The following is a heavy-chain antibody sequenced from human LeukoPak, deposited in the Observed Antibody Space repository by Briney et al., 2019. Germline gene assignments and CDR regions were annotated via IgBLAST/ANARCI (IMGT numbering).Heavy chain of an antibody. V-gene: IGHV3-72*01. Sequence: PGGSLRLSCAASGFTFDDAWMNWVRQTPGKGLEWVGRTRNEANIYTTKYAASVKGRFTISRDDSKNSLYLQMNSLKTEDTAVYYCASPVGATTVRAFDIWGQGTMVTVSS. D-gene: IGHD1-26*01. J-gene: IGHJ3*02. CDR3: ASPVGATTVRAFDI. CDR1: GFTFDDAW. CDR2: TRNEANIYTT.